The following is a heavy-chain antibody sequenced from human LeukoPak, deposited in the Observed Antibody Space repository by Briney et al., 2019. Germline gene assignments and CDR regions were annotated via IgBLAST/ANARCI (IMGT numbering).Heavy chain of an antibody. J-gene: IGHJ4*02. CDR2: INPSVGIT. CDR3: ARGARNGDYFDY. D-gene: IGHD3-10*01. Sequence: RASVKVSCKASGYTFTSYYLHWVRQAPGQGLEWMGIINPSVGITRYAQKFQGRVTMTRDTSTSTVYMELSSLRSEDTAIYYCARGARNGDYFDYWGQGTLVTVSS. CDR1: GYTFTSYY. V-gene: IGHV1-46*01.